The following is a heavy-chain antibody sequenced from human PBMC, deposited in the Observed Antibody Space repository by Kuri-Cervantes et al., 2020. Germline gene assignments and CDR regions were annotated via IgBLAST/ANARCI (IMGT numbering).Heavy chain of an antibody. V-gene: IGHV3-11*01. CDR2: ISSSGSTI. D-gene: IGHD3-22*01. Sequence: GESLKISCAASGFTFSDYYMSWIRQAPGKGLEGVSYISSSGSTIYYADSVKGRFTISRDNAKNSLYLQMNSLRAEDTAVYYCARLYYYDSVSNYWGQGTLVTVSS. CDR1: GFTFSDYY. J-gene: IGHJ4*02. CDR3: ARLYYYDSVSNY.